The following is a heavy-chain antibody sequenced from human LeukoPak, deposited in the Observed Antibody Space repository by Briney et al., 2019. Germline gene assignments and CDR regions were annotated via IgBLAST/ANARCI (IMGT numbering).Heavy chain of an antibody. CDR1: GYTFTGYY. Sequence: ASVKVSCKASGYTFTGYYIHWVRQAPGQGLAWMGMINPSGDSTSYAQNFQGRVTMTTDMSTSTVYMELSSLTSDDTAMYYCARLARYSSSPISPLYYHYYMDVWGKGTTVTVSS. CDR3: ARLARYSSSPISPLYYHYYMDV. D-gene: IGHD6-19*01. V-gene: IGHV1-46*01. CDR2: INPSGDST. J-gene: IGHJ6*03.